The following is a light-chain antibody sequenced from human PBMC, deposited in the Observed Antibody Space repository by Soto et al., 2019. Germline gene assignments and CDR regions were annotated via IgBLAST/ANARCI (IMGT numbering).Light chain of an antibody. CDR2: GAS. CDR3: QQYGGSPNT. V-gene: IGKV3-20*01. Sequence: EIGLTQSPGTLSLSPGERATLSCRASESVRSSYLAWYQQKPGQAPRLLIYGASSRATAIPDRFSGSGSGTDFTLTISRLEPEDFAVYYCQQYGGSPNTFGQGTKLEIK. J-gene: IGKJ2*01. CDR1: ESVRSSY.